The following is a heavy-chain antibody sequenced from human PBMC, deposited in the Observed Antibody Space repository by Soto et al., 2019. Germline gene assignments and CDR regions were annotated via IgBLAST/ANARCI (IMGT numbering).Heavy chain of an antibody. CDR2: IWYDGSNK. D-gene: IGHD3-3*01. J-gene: IGHJ4*02. CDR3: ARDFPQTIFGVVTQGFDY. Sequence: GGSLRLSCAASGFTFSSYGMHWVRQAPGKGLEWVAVIWYDGSNKYYADSVKGRFTISRDNSKNTLYLQMNSLRAEDTAVYYCARDFPQTIFGVVTQGFDYWGQGTLVTVSS. V-gene: IGHV3-33*01. CDR1: GFTFSSYG.